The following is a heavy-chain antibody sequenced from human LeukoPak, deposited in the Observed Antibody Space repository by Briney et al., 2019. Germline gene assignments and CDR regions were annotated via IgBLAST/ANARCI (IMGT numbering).Heavy chain of an antibody. Sequence: ASVKVSCKASGYTFTSYDINWVRQATGQGLEWMGWMNPNSGNTGYAQKFQGRVTMTRNTSISTAYMELSSLRSEDTAVYYCATVESGGSWDYFDYWGQGTLVTVSS. CDR2: MNPNSGNT. CDR1: GYTFTSYD. CDR3: ATVESGGSWDYFDY. V-gene: IGHV1-8*01. J-gene: IGHJ4*02. D-gene: IGHD2-15*01.